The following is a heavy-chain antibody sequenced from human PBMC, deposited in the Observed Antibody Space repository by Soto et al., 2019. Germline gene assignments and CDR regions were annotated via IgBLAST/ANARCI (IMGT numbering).Heavy chain of an antibody. CDR2: IFSSGGGGAT. CDR1: GFTISNNA. Sequence: EVQLLESGGGLVQPGGSLRLSCAASGFTISNNAMNWVRQAPRKGLEWVSTIFSSGGGGATRYADSVKGRFTISRDNSKITLYLQMNSLRAEDTAIYYCARDVSSDTFSWGQGTLVTVSS. CDR3: ARDVSSDTFS. V-gene: IGHV3-23*01. J-gene: IGHJ5*02.